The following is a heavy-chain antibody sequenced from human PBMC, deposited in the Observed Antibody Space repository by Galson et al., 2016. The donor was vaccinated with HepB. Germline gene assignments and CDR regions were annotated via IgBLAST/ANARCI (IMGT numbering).Heavy chain of an antibody. CDR3: AKQLPYGGNSRSPDY. V-gene: IGHV3-53*05. J-gene: IGHJ4*02. CDR2: IYSGGGT. CDR1: GLTVSSNY. D-gene: IGHD4-23*01. Sequence: SLRLSCAASGLTVSSNYMSWVRQAPGKGLEWVSVIYSGGGTYYADSVQGRFTISRDNSKNTLYLQMNSLRAEDTAVYYCAKQLPYGGNSRSPDYWGQGTLVTVSS.